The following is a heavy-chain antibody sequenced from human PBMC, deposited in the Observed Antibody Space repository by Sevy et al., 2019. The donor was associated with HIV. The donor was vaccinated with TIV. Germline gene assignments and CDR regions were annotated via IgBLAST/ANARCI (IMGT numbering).Heavy chain of an antibody. D-gene: IGHD3-16*01. CDR1: GLTFTTTG. CDR3: AGGDTTMITDLDY. Sequence: GGSLRLSCVASGLTFTTTGMSWVRQAPGKGLEWVAGVTSDGDTYYADSVRDRFTVSRDNSKNTLYLQLNSLRADDTAVFYCAGGDTTMITDLDYWGQGTLVTVSS. CDR2: VTSDGDT. J-gene: IGHJ4*02. V-gene: IGHV3-23*01.